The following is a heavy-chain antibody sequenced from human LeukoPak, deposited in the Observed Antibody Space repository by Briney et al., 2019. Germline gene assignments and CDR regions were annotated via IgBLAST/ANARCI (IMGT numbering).Heavy chain of an antibody. V-gene: IGHV4-39*01. CDR1: GGSISSSSYY. Sequence: PSETLSLTCTVSGGSISSSSYYWGWIRQPPGNGLEWIGTIYYSGHTYYNPSLKSRVTISVDTSKNQFSLKLSSVTAADTVVYYCARHRRDHDFWSGSNPTHYYYYMDVWGKGTTVTVSS. J-gene: IGHJ6*03. CDR3: ARHRRDHDFWSGSNPTHYYYYMDV. D-gene: IGHD3-3*01. CDR2: IYYSGHT.